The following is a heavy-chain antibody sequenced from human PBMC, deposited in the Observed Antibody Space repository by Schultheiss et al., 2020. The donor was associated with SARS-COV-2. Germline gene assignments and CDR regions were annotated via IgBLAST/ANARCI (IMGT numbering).Heavy chain of an antibody. V-gene: IGHV3-23*01. Sequence: GESLKISCAASGFTVSSNYMSWVRQAPGKGLEWVSALSGSGVNTYYADSVKGRFTISRDNSKNTLYLQMNSLRDEDTAVYYCARDPDYDFWSGYSRHFDYWGQGTLVTVSS. D-gene: IGHD3-3*01. J-gene: IGHJ4*02. CDR2: LSGSGVNT. CDR3: ARDPDYDFWSGYSRHFDY. CDR1: GFTVSSNY.